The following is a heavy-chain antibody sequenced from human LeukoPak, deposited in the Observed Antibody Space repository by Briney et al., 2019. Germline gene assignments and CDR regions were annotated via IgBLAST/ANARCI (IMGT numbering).Heavy chain of an antibody. J-gene: IGHJ1*01. V-gene: IGHV3-21*01. CDR3: ASPDSSGYYAGLGYFQH. D-gene: IGHD3-22*01. CDR2: ISSSSSYI. CDR1: GFTFSSYS. Sequence: GGSLRLFCAASGFTFSSYSMNWVRQAPGKGLEWVSSISSSSSYIYYADSVKGRFTISRDNAKNSLYLQMNSLRAEDTAVYYCASPDSSGYYAGLGYFQHWGQGTLVTVSS.